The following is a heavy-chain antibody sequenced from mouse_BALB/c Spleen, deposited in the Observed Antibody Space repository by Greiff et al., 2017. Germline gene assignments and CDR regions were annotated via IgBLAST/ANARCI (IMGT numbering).Heavy chain of an antibody. CDR1: GFTFSNYW. Sequence: EVQLQESGGGLVQPGGSMKLSCVASGFTFSNYWMNWVRQSPEKGLEWVAEIRLKSNNYATHYAESVKGRFTISRDDSKSSVYLQMNNLRAEDTGIYYCTRTYYYYFDYWGQGTTLTVSS. J-gene: IGHJ2*01. CDR2: IRLKSNNYAT. D-gene: IGHD1-1*01. CDR3: TRTYYYYFDY. V-gene: IGHV6-6*02.